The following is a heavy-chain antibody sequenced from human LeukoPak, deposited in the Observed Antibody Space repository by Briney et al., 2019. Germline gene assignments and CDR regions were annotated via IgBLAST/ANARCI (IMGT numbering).Heavy chain of an antibody. Sequence: SETLSLTCAVYGGSLSGYYWSWIRQPPGKGLGWIGEINHSGSTNYNPSLKSRVTISVDTSKNQFSLKLSSVTAADTAVYYCARGPWFDPWGQGTLVTVSS. J-gene: IGHJ5*02. CDR2: INHSGST. CDR1: GGSLSGYY. V-gene: IGHV4-34*01. CDR3: ARGPWFDP.